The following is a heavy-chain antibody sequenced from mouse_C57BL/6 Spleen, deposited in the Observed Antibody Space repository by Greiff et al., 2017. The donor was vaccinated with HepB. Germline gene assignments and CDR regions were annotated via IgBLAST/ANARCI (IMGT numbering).Heavy chain of an antibody. CDR1: GFTFSSYA. CDR2: ISSGGDYI. CDR3: TRESSSPPMDY. D-gene: IGHD1-1*01. J-gene: IGHJ4*01. V-gene: IGHV5-9-1*02. Sequence: EVMLVESGEGLVKPGGSLKLSCAASGFTFSSYAMSWVRQTPEKRLEWVAYISSGGDYIYYADTVKGRFTISRDNARNTLYLQMSSLKSEDTAMYYCTRESSSPPMDYWGQGTSVTVSS.